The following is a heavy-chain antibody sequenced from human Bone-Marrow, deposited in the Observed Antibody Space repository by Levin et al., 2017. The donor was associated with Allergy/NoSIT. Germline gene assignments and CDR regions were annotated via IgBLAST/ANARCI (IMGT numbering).Heavy chain of an antibody. J-gene: IGHJ4*02. D-gene: IGHD2-2*01. CDR1: GFPFSSYA. CDR2: ISYDGSNK. Sequence: LSLTCAASGFPFSSYAMHWVRQAPGKGLEWVAVISYDGSNKYYADSVKGRFTISRDNSKNTLYLQMNSLRAEDTAVYYCARDSVDSSYQLLFSFDYWGQGTLVTVSS. V-gene: IGHV3-30-3*01. CDR3: ARDSVDSSYQLLFSFDY.